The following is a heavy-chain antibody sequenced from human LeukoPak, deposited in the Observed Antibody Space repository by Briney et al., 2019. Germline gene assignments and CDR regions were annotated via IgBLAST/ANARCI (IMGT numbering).Heavy chain of an antibody. Sequence: GGSLRLSCAASGFTVSSNYMSWVRQAPGKGLEWVSVIYSGGSTYYADSVKGRFTISRDNAKNSLYLQMNSLRAEDTALYYCARGGGGTPHFDYWGQGTLVTVSS. D-gene: IGHD3-10*01. V-gene: IGHV3-53*01. CDR1: GFTVSSNY. CDR2: IYSGGST. J-gene: IGHJ4*02. CDR3: ARGGGGTPHFDY.